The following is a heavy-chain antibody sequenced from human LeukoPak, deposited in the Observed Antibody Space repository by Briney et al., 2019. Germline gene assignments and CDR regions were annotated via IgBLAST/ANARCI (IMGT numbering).Heavy chain of an antibody. CDR1: GFTVSSNY. D-gene: IGHD3-10*01. Sequence: GGSLRLSCAASGFTVSSNYMSWVRQAPGKGLEWGSVIYSGGSTYYADSVKGRFTISRDNSKNTLYLQMNSLRAEDTAVYYCAADYYGSGSYYHYAFDIWGQGTMVTVSS. J-gene: IGHJ3*02. CDR2: IYSGGST. CDR3: AADYYGSGSYYHYAFDI. V-gene: IGHV3-66*02.